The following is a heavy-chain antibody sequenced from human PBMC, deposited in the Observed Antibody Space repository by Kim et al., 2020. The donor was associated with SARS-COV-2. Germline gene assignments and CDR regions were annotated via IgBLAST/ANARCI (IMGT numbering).Heavy chain of an antibody. CDR3: ARGGSGMNWFDP. CDR1: GGSISSYY. CDR2: IYYSGST. D-gene: IGHD3-10*01. Sequence: SETLSLTCTVSGGSISSYYWSWIRQPPGKGLEWIGYIYYSGSTNYNPSLTSRVTISIDTSKNQFSLKLSSVTAADTAVYYCARGGSGMNWFDPWGQGTPVTVSS. J-gene: IGHJ5*02. V-gene: IGHV4-59*01.